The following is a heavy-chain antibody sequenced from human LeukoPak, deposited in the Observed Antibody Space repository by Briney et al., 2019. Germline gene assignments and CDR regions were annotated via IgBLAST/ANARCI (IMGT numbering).Heavy chain of an antibody. V-gene: IGHV4-39*01. D-gene: IGHD3-22*01. CDR3: ARLIQGYYYDSSGYLL. CDR2: IYYSGST. J-gene: IGHJ4*02. Sequence: PSETLSLTCTVSGGSISSSSYYWGWIRQPPGKGLEWLGSIYYSGSTYYNPSLKSRVTISVDTSKNQFSLKLSSVTAADTAVYYCARLIQGYYYDSSGYLLWGQGTLVTVSS. CDR1: GGSISSSSYY.